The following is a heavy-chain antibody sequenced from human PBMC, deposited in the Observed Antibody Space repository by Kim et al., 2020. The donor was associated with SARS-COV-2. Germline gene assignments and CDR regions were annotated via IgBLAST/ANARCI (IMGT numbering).Heavy chain of an antibody. CDR2: INHSGST. J-gene: IGHJ1*01. Sequence: SETLSLTCAVYGGSFSGYYWSWIRQPPGKGLEWIGEINHSGSTNYNPSLKSRVTISVDTSKNQFSLKLSSVTAADTAVYYCARGGGTYREYFQHWGQGTL. CDR3: ARGGGTYREYFQH. V-gene: IGHV4-34*01. D-gene: IGHD1-1*01. CDR1: GGSFSGYY.